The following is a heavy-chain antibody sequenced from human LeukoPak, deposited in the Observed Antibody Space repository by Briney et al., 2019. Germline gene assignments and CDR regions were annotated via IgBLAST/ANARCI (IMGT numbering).Heavy chain of an antibody. CDR1: GYTFTSYY. V-gene: IGHV1-2*02. CDR3: ARPQHYCSSTSCYFSAFDI. CDR2: INPNSGGT. D-gene: IGHD2-2*01. Sequence: ASVKVSCKASGYTFTSYYMHWVRQAPGQGLEWMGWINPNSGGTNYAQKFQGRVTMTRDTSISTAYMELSRLRSDDTAVYYCARPQHYCSSTSCYFSAFDIWGQGTMVTVSS. J-gene: IGHJ3*02.